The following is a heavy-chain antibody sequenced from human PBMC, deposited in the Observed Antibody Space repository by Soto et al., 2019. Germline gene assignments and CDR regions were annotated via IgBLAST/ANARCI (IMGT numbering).Heavy chain of an antibody. Sequence: GESLKISCKGSGYNFITYWIAWVRQMPVKGLEWMGIIYPADSDTRYSPSFQGQVTISADKSISTAYLQWSSLKASDTAMYYCARPQYDILTGYPYCFDYWGQGTLVTVSS. CDR2: IYPADSDT. J-gene: IGHJ4*02. D-gene: IGHD3-9*01. CDR3: ARPQYDILTGYPYCFDY. CDR1: GYNFITYW. V-gene: IGHV5-51*01.